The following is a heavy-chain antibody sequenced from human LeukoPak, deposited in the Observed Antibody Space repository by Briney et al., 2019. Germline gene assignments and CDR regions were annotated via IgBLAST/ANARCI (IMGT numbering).Heavy chain of an antibody. CDR3: ARGRGAGSPIGPRYFDL. Sequence: GESLKISCKGSGYLFTSYWIAWVRQRPGKGLEWMGIIYPADSDTRYSPSFQGQVTISADKSISTAFLRWTGLKASDTAIYYCARGRGAGSPIGPRYFDLWGRGTLVTVSS. J-gene: IGHJ2*01. V-gene: IGHV5-51*01. CDR2: IYPADSDT. D-gene: IGHD3-10*01. CDR1: GYLFTSYW.